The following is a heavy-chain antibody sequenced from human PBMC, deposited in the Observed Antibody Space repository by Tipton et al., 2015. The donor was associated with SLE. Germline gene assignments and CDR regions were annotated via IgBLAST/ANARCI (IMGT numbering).Heavy chain of an antibody. D-gene: IGHD2-15*01. V-gene: IGHV1-2*02. CDR2: INPNSGGT. CDR1: GYTFTVYY. J-gene: IGHJ4*02. Sequence: QSGAEVKKPGASVKVSCKASGYTFTVYYMHWVRQAPGQGLEWMGWINPNSGGTNCAQKFQGRVTMTRDTSINTASMELSRLRSDDTAVYYCARSGGPLVVVAAPFDYWGQGTLVTVSS. CDR3: ARSGGPLVVVAAPFDY.